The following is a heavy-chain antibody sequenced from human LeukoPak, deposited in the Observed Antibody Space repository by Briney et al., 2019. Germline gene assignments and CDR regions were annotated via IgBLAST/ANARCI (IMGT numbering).Heavy chain of an antibody. CDR2: IYPGDSDT. D-gene: IGHD2-2*01. Sequence: GESLKISCKASGYTFTNYWIGWVRQMPGKGLEWMGIIYPGDSDTRYSPSFQGQVTISADKSISTAYLQWSSLKASDTAMYYCARAGSAAILDAFDIWGQGTMVTVSS. CDR1: GYTFTNYW. CDR3: ARAGSAAILDAFDI. J-gene: IGHJ3*02. V-gene: IGHV5-51*01.